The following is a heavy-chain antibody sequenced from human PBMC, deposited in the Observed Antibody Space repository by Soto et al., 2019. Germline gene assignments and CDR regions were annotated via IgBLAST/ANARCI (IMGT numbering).Heavy chain of an antibody. J-gene: IGHJ4*01. CDR2: ITETGVGT. Sequence: GGSRRLSCAASGFNFGSHSISSVRHTPCKGLECVSSITETGVGTSYADSVRGRFTIYRDRNTVFLQMNNLGDEDTAVCYCANARDWGGGSCVPDPGLYFDFCAQGTQVT. V-gene: IGHV3-23*01. D-gene: IGHD2-15*01. CDR3: ANARDWGGGSCVPDPGLYFDF. CDR1: GFNFGSHS.